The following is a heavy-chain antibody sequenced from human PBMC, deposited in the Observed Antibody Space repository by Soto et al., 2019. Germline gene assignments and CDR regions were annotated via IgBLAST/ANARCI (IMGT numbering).Heavy chain of an antibody. V-gene: IGHV1-58*01. Sequence: GASVKVSCKASGFTFTSSAVQWVRQARGQRLEWIGWIVVGSGNTNYAQKFQERVTITRDMSTSTAYMELSSLRSEDTAVYYCAAAGIYGSGSYYYYGMDVWGQGTTVTVSS. CDR3: AAAGIYGSGSYYYYGMDV. CDR1: GFTFTSSA. D-gene: IGHD3-10*01. J-gene: IGHJ6*02. CDR2: IVVGSGNT.